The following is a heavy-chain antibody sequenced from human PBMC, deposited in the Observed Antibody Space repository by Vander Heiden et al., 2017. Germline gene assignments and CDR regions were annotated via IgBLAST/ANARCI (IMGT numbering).Heavy chain of an antibody. Sequence: QVQLQESGPGLVKPSQTLSLTCTVSGGSISSGGYYWSWIRPHPGKGLEWIGYIYYSGSTYYNPSLKSRVTISVDTSKNQFSLKLSSVTAADTAVYYCARAPITMVRGVIMPDAFDIWGQGTMVTVSS. D-gene: IGHD3-10*01. CDR2: IYYSGST. V-gene: IGHV4-31*03. J-gene: IGHJ3*02. CDR3: ARAPITMVRGVIMPDAFDI. CDR1: GGSISSGGYY.